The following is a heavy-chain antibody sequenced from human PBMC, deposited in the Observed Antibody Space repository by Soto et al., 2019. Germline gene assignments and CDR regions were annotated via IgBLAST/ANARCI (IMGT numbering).Heavy chain of an antibody. CDR3: ARNFGDYGDYDK. D-gene: IGHD4-17*01. V-gene: IGHV3-21*01. Sequence: GGSLRLSCVASGFTFSSYTMDWVRQAPGKGLVWVSSISASSTYIYYTDSVRGRFSISRDNAKNSLYLQMNSLRAEDTAVYYCARNFGDYGDYDKWGQGTLVTVSS. CDR2: ISASSTYI. J-gene: IGHJ4*02. CDR1: GFTFSSYT.